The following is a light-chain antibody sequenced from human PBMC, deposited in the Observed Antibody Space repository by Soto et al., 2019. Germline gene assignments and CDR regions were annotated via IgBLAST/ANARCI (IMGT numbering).Light chain of an antibody. CDR2: DVS. V-gene: IGLV2-14*01. CDR1: SSDVGGYNY. Sequence: QSALTQPASVSGSPGQSITISCTGTSSDVGGYNYVSWYQQHPGKAPKLMIYDVSNGPSGVSNRFSGSKSGNTASLTISGLQAEDEDDYYCSSYTSSSTLVFGTGTKLTVL. J-gene: IGLJ1*01. CDR3: SSYTSSSTLV.